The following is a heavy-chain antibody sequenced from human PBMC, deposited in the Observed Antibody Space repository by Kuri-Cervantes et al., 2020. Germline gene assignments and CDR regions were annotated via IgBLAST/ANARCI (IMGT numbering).Heavy chain of an antibody. CDR1: GFTVSSNY. V-gene: IGHV3-53*01. Sequence: LSLTCAASGFTVSSNYMSWVRQAPGKGLEWVSVIHSGGSTYYGHSVKGRFTISRDNAKNSLYLQMNSLRAEDTAVYYCARLKVHTAMEQTYYYYGMDVWGQGTTVTVSS. J-gene: IGHJ6*02. D-gene: IGHD5-18*01. CDR2: IHSGGST. CDR3: ARLKVHTAMEQTYYYYGMDV.